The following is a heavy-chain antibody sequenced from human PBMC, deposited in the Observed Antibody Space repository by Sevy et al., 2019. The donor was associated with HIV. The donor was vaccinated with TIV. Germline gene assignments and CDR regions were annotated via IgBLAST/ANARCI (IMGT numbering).Heavy chain of an antibody. D-gene: IGHD2-2*01. CDR1: GFTFSSYA. CDR2: ISSNGGST. V-gene: IGHV3-64D*06. Sequence: GGSLRLSCSASGFTFSSYAMHWVRQAPVKGLEYVSAISSNGGSTYYADSVKGRFTISRDNSKNTLYLQMSSLRAEDTAVYYCVKGAQYCSSTSCVDYYYYYMDVWGKGTTVTVSS. CDR3: VKGAQYCSSTSCVDYYYYYMDV. J-gene: IGHJ6*03.